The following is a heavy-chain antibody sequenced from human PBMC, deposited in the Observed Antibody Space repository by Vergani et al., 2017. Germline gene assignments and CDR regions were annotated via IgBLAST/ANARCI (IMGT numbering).Heavy chain of an antibody. D-gene: IGHD5-24*01. Sequence: DVHLAESGGGFFQPGGSLRLSCSASGFSFNSYWMHWVRQVPGKGLLWVSRIKSDGSITAYADSVKGRFTISRDNAQNTLYLQMNSLRVEDTGVDYCARETRDTPSSLDYWGQGALVTISS. V-gene: IGHV3-74*03. J-gene: IGHJ4*02. CDR3: ARETRDTPSSLDY. CDR1: GFSFNSYW. CDR2: IKSDGSIT.